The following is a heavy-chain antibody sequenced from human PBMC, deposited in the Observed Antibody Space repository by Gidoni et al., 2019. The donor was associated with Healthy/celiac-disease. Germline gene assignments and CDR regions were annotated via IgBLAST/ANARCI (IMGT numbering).Heavy chain of an antibody. J-gene: IGHJ4*02. Sequence: EVQLVESGGGLVKPGGSLRLSCAASGFTFSSYSMNWVRQAPGKGLEWVSSISSSSSYIYYADSVKGRFTISRDNAKNSLYLQMNSLRAEDTAVYYCARDHPGGYSSGSFDYWGQGTLVTVSS. CDR3: ARDHPGGYSSGSFDY. CDR2: ISSSSSYI. CDR1: GFTFSSYS. D-gene: IGHD6-19*01. V-gene: IGHV3-21*01.